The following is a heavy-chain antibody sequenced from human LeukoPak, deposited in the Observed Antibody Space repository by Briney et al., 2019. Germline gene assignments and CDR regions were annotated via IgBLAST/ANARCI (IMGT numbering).Heavy chain of an antibody. Sequence: GGSLRLSCAASGFTFSSYEMNWVRQAPGKGLEWVSSISSSSSYIYYADSVKGRFTISRDNAKNSLYLQMNSLRAEDTAVYYRARVGEMWIERWNWFDPWGQGTLVTVSS. CDR2: ISSSSSYI. D-gene: IGHD5-24*01. CDR3: ARVGEMWIERWNWFDP. CDR1: GFTFSSYE. V-gene: IGHV3-21*01. J-gene: IGHJ5*02.